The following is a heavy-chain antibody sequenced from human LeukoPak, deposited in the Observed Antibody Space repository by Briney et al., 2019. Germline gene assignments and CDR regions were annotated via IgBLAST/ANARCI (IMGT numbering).Heavy chain of an antibody. CDR3: ARTPSAAIVGATAPFDY. CDR1: GFTFSSYG. D-gene: IGHD1-26*01. CDR2: ISYDGSNK. Sequence: GGSLRLSCAASGFTFSSYGMHWVRQAPGKGLEWVAVISYDGSNKYYADSVKGRFTISRDNSKNTLYLQMNSLRAEDTAVYYCARTPSAAIVGATAPFDYWGQGTLITVSS. V-gene: IGHV3-30*03. J-gene: IGHJ4*02.